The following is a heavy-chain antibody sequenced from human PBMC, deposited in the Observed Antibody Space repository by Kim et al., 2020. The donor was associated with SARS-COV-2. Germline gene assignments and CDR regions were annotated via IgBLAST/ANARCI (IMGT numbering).Heavy chain of an antibody. D-gene: IGHD6-13*01. J-gene: IGHJ3*02. V-gene: IGHV5-51*01. CDR3: ARHVENSAIAEPDDAFDI. CDR2: IYPGDSDT. Sequence: GESLKISCKGSGYRFTSYWIGWVRQMPGKGLEWMGIIYPGDSDTRYSPSFQGQVTISADKSISTAYLQWSSLKASDTAMYYCARHVENSAIAEPDDAFDIGGQGTMVTVSS. CDR1: GYRFTSYW.